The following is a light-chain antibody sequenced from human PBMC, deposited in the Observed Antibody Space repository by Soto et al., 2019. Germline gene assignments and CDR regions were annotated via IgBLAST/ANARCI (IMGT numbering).Light chain of an antibody. J-gene: IGLJ2*01. CDR2: TNN. CDR3: AAWDDSLTGHVV. CDR1: SSNIGSNP. Sequence: QSVLTQPPSASGTPGQRVTISCSGGSSNIGSNPVNWYQQLPGTAPKLLIYTNNQRPSGVPDRFSGSKSGTSASLAISGLQSEDEADYYCAAWDDSLTGHVVFGGGTKLTVL. V-gene: IGLV1-44*01.